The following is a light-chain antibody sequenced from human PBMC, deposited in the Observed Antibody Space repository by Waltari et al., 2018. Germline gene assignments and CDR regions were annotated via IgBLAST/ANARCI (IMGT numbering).Light chain of an antibody. V-gene: IGKV4-1*01. J-gene: IGKJ1*01. CDR2: WAS. Sequence: DTVMTQSPDSLAVSLGERATINCKSSQSLLFRSNNKNYLAWYQQKPGQPPKLLIHWASTRESGVPDRFSGSGSGTDFTLIISSLQAEDVAVYYCQQYYHIARTFGQGTRVEIK. CDR1: QSLLFRSNNKNY. CDR3: QQYYHIART.